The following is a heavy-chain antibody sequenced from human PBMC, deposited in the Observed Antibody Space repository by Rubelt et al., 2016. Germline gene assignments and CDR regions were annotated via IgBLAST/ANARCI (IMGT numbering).Heavy chain of an antibody. J-gene: IGHJ4*02. CDR3: ARGSTSGSWLVDY. Sequence: EVQLVESGGGVVQPGRSLRLSCAASGFTFRNYGFHWVRRAPGKGLECVSFISSSNGDISYADSVKGRFTISRDNAKNSLYLQMNSLRAEDTAVYYCARGSTSGSWLVDYWGQGTLVTVSP. D-gene: IGHD3-10*01. V-gene: IGHV3-21*01. CDR1: GFTFRNYG. CDR2: ISSSNGDI.